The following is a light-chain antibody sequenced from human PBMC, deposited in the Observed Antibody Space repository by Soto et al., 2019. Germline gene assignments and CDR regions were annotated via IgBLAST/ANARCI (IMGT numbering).Light chain of an antibody. Sequence: QSVLTQPPSASGTPGQRITISCSGSSSNIGSHTVNWHQQVPGTAPKLLIQRNNERPSGVPDRFSGSKSGTSVSLAISGLRSEDEATYYCAAWDDTLNGQVFGGGTKLTVL. J-gene: IGLJ3*02. CDR1: SSNIGSHT. CDR3: AAWDDTLNGQV. V-gene: IGLV1-44*01. CDR2: RNN.